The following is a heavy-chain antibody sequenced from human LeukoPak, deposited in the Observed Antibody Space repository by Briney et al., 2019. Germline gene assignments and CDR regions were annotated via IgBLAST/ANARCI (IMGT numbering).Heavy chain of an antibody. Sequence: PGGSLRLSCAASGFTFSSYEMNWVRQAPGKGLEWVSYISGSGSTMYYADSLKGRFTISRDNAKNSLYLQMNSLRAEDTAVYYCARIGAGSSRDYWGQGTLVTVSS. J-gene: IGHJ4*02. D-gene: IGHD6-13*01. V-gene: IGHV3-48*03. CDR3: ARIGAGSSRDY. CDR1: GFTFSSYE. CDR2: ISGSGSTM.